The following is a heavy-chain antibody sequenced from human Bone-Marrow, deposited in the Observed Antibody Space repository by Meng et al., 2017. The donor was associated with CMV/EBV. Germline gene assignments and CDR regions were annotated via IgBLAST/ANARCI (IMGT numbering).Heavy chain of an antibody. D-gene: IGHD2-2*01. CDR2: ISSSSSYI. J-gene: IGHJ6*02. CDR1: GFTFSSYS. Sequence: GESLKISCAASGFTFSSYSMNWVRQAPGKGLEWVSSISSSSSYIYYADSVKGRFTISRDNAKNSLYLQMNSLRAEDTAVYYCARDRRIVVVPAATYYYYGMDVWGQGTTVTVPS. CDR3: ARDRRIVVVPAATYYYYGMDV. V-gene: IGHV3-21*01.